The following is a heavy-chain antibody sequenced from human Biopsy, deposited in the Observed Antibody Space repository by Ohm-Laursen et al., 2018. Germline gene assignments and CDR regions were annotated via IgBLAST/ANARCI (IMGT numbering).Heavy chain of an antibody. D-gene: IGHD3-22*01. CDR2: VSYSGNT. Sequence: TLSLTCTVSGVSISSYFWSWIRQPLGQGLEWIGYVSYSGNTKYNPSLKSRVIISADTSKNQFSLKLSSVTAADTAMYYCAAYYYDSSGYFYAFHYWGQGTLVTVSS. J-gene: IGHJ4*02. CDR1: GVSISSYF. CDR3: AAYYYDSSGYFYAFHY. V-gene: IGHV4-59*08.